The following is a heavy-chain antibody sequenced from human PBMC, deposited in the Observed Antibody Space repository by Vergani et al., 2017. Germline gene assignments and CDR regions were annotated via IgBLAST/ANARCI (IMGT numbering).Heavy chain of an antibody. D-gene: IGHD4-17*01. Sequence: EVQLVESGGGLVQPGGSLRLSCAASGFTFDAYTMHWVRRAPGKGLEWVSLIRWDGGSTYYADSVKGRFTISRDNSKNSLYLQMNSLRTEDTALYYCAKGLRGYGINYWGQGTLVTVSS. CDR2: IRWDGGST. J-gene: IGHJ4*02. CDR1: GFTFDAYT. V-gene: IGHV3-43*01. CDR3: AKGLRGYGINY.